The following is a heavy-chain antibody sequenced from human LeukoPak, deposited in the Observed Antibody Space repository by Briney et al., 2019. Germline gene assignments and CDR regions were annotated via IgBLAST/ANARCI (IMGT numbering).Heavy chain of an antibody. Sequence: PGGSLRLSCAASGFTFSDYYMTWIRQAPGRGLEWISYINGSSSDTKYADSVKGRFTISRDNAKNSVYLLMNSLRAEDTAVYYCARGAFIAAAGTGVYWGQGTLVTVSS. CDR1: GFTFSDYY. CDR2: INGSSSDT. V-gene: IGHV3-11*03. CDR3: ARGAFIAAAGTGVY. J-gene: IGHJ4*02. D-gene: IGHD6-13*01.